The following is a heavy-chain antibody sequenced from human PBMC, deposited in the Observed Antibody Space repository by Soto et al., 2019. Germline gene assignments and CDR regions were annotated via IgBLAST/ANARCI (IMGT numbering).Heavy chain of an antibody. CDR3: ARDKGTTCLDN. Sequence: QMHLVESGGGVVQPGRSLGLSCAASGVAFTRSGMHWVRQAPGKGLEWVAFIFSDGSSKYYADSVKGRFTISRDNSKNTLYLHMNSLRAEDTAIYYCARDKGTTCLDNWGQGTLVTVSS. CDR2: IFSDGSSK. D-gene: IGHD1-7*01. V-gene: IGHV3-33*01. J-gene: IGHJ4*02. CDR1: GVAFTRSG.